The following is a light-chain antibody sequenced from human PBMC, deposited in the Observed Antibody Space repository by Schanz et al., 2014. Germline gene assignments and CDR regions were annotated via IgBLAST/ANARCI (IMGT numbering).Light chain of an antibody. J-gene: IGKJ1*01. CDR3: QHYGTSPGT. CDR2: AAS. Sequence: EIVLTQSPGTLSLSPGERVTLSCRASQTVTSGYLAWYQQKPGQTPRLLIYAASTRAPGIPGRFSGSGSGTDFTLTISRLEPEDFAVYYCQHYGTSPGTFGRGTKVEV. V-gene: IGKV3-20*01. CDR1: QTVTSGY.